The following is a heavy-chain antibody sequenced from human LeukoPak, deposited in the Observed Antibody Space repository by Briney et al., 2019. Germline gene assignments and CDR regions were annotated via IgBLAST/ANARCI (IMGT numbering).Heavy chain of an antibody. J-gene: IGHJ5*02. D-gene: IGHD2-2*01. CDR2: IYYSGTT. Sequence: KPSETLSLTCTVSGGSISSYYWSWIRQPPGKGLEWIGYIYYSGTTNYNPSLKSRVTISVDTSKNQFSLKLSSVTAADTAVYYCARVPICSSTSCYGFDPWGQGTLVTVSS. V-gene: IGHV4-59*01. CDR1: GGSISSYY. CDR3: ARVPICSSTSCYGFDP.